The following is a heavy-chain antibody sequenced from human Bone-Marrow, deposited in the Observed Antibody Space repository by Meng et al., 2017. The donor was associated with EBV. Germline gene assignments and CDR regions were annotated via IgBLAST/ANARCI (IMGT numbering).Heavy chain of an antibody. Sequence: HRQLQESRPGLGKPSATLSLTCTVSGGSISSSNYYWGWIRQPPGKGLEWIGSIYYSVSTYYNPSLKSRVTISVDTSKNQFSLKLSSVTAADTALYYCARGVTTHFVPWGQGTLVTVSS. D-gene: IGHD4-17*01. J-gene: IGHJ5*02. CDR1: GGSISSSNYY. CDR2: IYYSVST. CDR3: ARGVTTHFVP. V-gene: IGHV4-39*07.